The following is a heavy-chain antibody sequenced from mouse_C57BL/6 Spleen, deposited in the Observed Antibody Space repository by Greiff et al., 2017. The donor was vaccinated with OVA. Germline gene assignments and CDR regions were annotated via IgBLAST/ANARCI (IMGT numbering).Heavy chain of an antibody. CDR3: ARDGGYYGSGEAMDY. Sequence: EVKLVESGGGLVKPGGSLKLSCAASGFTFSSYAMSWVRQTPEKRLEWVATISDGGSYTYYPDNVKGRFTISRDNAKNNLYLQMSHLKSEDTAMYYCARDGGYYGSGEAMDYWGQGTSVTVSS. J-gene: IGHJ4*01. V-gene: IGHV5-4*01. CDR1: GFTFSSYA. D-gene: IGHD1-1*01. CDR2: ISDGGSYT.